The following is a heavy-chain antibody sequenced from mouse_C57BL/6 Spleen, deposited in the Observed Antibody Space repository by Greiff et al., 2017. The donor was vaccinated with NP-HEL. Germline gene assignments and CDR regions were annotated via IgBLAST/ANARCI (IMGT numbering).Heavy chain of an antibody. D-gene: IGHD1-1*01. J-gene: IGHJ2*01. CDR1: GYTFTDYY. Sequence: EVKLQQSGPELVKPGASVKISCKASGYTFTDYYMNWVKQSHGKSLEWIGDINPNNGGTSYNQKFKGKATLTVDKSSSTAYMELRSLTSEDSAVYYCARSQITTVVADYFDYWGQGTTLTVSS. CDR3: ARSQITTVVADYFDY. V-gene: IGHV1-26*01. CDR2: INPNNGGT.